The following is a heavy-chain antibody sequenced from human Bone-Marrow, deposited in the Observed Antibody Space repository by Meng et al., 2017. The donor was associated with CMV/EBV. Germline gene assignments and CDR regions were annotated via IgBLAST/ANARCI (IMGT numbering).Heavy chain of an antibody. D-gene: IGHD3-3*01. V-gene: IGHV1-8*02. CDR3: ARGPHYDFWSGYLGDWFDP. J-gene: IGHJ5*02. CDR1: GYFFTSYD. CDR2: MNPNSGNT. Sequence: ASAKVSCKASGYFFTSYDINWVRQATGQGLVWMGWMNPNSGNTGYAQKFQGRVTITMNTSISTAYMELSSLRSEDTAVYYCARGPHYDFWSGYLGDWFDPWGQGTLVTVSS.